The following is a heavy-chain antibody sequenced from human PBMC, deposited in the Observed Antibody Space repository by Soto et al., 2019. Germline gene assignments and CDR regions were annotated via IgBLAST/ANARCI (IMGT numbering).Heavy chain of an antibody. Sequence: PSETLSLTCAVSGGSISSSNWWSWVRQPPGKGLEWIGEIYHSGSTNYNPSLKGRVTISVDKSKNQFSLKLSSVTAADTAVYYCAGGYSSSWYAVGNWGQGTLVTVSS. CDR1: GGSISSSNW. V-gene: IGHV4-4*02. CDR3: AGGYSSSWYAVGN. J-gene: IGHJ4*02. D-gene: IGHD6-13*01. CDR2: IYHSGST.